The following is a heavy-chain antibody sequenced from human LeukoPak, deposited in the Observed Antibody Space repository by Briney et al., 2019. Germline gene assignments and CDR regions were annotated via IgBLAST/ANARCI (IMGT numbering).Heavy chain of an antibody. J-gene: IGHJ6*03. CDR3: ARHVPVIPTTKRYFYMDV. V-gene: IGHV4-38-2*02. Sequence: SETLSLTCTVSGYSISSGYYWGWIRQPPGKGLEWIGSIYHSGSTYYNPSLKSRLTISLDTSTNHFSLNVRSATAADTAVYYCARHVPVIPTTKRYFYMDVWGKGTTVTVSS. D-gene: IGHD1-14*01. CDR1: GYSISSGYY. CDR2: IYHSGST.